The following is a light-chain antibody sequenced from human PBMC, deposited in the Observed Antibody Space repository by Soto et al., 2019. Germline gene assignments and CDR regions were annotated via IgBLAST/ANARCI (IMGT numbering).Light chain of an antibody. CDR3: DSYTSSSRV. CDR1: SSDVGAYNY. Sequence: QSVLTQPASVSGSRGQSITISCTGTSSDVGAYNYVSWYQQHPGKAPKLIIYEVTNRPSGVSDRFSASKSGNTASLTISGLQAEDEADYYCDSYTSSSRVFGGGTKVTAL. V-gene: IGLV2-14*01. J-gene: IGLJ3*02. CDR2: EVT.